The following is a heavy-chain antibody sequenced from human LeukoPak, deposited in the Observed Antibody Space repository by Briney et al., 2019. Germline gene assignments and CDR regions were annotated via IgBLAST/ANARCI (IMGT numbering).Heavy chain of an antibody. D-gene: IGHD3-22*01. CDR1: GFTFSSYA. CDR2: ISYDGTNK. J-gene: IGHJ4*02. CDR3: ARDLTGWGESSGYSDY. Sequence: GGSLRLSCAASGFTFSSYAMHWVRQAPGKGLEGVALISYDGTNKFYEDSVKGLFTISRDNSKNTLFLQVNSLRAEDTAVYYCARDLTGWGESSGYSDYWGQGTLVTVSS. V-gene: IGHV3-30*01.